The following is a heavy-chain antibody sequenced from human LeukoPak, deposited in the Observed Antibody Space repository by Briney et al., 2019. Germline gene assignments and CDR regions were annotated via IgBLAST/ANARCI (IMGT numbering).Heavy chain of an antibody. CDR3: TTAPSAFDI. CDR1: AFTFSSYA. V-gene: IGHV3-15*01. CDR2: IKSKSDGGTT. Sequence: GGSLRLSCAASAFTFSSYAMSWVRQAPGKGLEWVGRIKSKSDGGTTDYAAPVKGRFTISRDDSKNTLYLYMNSLKTEDTAVYYCTTAPSAFDIWGQGTMVTVSS. J-gene: IGHJ3*02.